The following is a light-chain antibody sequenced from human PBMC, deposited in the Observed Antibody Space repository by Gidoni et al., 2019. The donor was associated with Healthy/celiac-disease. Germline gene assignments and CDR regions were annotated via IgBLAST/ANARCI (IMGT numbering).Light chain of an antibody. CDR1: QSISSW. CDR3: QQYNSYSWT. J-gene: IGKJ1*01. CDR2: KAS. V-gene: IGKV1-5*03. Sequence: DIQMTQSPSTLSASVGDRVPITCRARQSISSWLAWYQQKPGKAPKLLSYKASSLESGVPSRFSGSGSGKEFTLTISSLQPDDFATYDCQQYNSYSWTFGQGTKVEIK.